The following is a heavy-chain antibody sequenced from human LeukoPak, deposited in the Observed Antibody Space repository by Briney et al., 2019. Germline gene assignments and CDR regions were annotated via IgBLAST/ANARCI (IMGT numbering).Heavy chain of an antibody. D-gene: IGHD1-26*01. V-gene: IGHV4-59*01. CDR2: IYYSGST. CDR3: ARVGDDAFDI. Sequence: SETLSLTCTVSGASISNYYWSWIRQPPGKGLEWIGYIYYSGSTNYNPSLKSRVTISVDTSKNQFSLKLSSVTAADTAVYYCARVGDDAFDIWGQGTMVTVSS. J-gene: IGHJ3*02. CDR1: GASISNYY.